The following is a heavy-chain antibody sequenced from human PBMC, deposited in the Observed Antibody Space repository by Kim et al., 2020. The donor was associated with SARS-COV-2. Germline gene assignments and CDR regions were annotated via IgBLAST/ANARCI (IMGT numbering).Heavy chain of an antibody. CDR1: GFTFSDYY. CDR3: ARDRGSSGWYEWVDAFDI. V-gene: IGHV3-11*01. Sequence: GGSLRLSCAASGFTFSDYYMSWIRQAPGKGLEWVSYISSSGSTIYYADSVKGRFTISRDNAKNSLYLQMNSLRAEDTAVHYCARDRGSSGWYEWVDAFDIWGQGTMVTVSS. J-gene: IGHJ3*02. D-gene: IGHD6-19*01. CDR2: ISSSGSTI.